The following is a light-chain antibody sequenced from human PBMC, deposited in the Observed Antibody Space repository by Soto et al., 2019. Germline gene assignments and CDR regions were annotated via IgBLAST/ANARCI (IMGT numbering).Light chain of an antibody. CDR2: LEGSGSY. V-gene: IGLV4-60*02. CDR1: SGHSSYI. J-gene: IGLJ3*02. CDR3: ETWDSNTRV. Sequence: QAVLTQSSSASASLGSSVKLTCTLSSGHSSYIIAWHQQQPGKAPRYLMKLEGSGSYNKGSGVPDRFSGSSSGADRYLTISNLQFEYEPDYYCETWDSNTRVFGGGTKLTVL.